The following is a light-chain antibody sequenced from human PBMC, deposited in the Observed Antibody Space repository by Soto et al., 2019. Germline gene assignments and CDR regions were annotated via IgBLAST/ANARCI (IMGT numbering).Light chain of an antibody. CDR1: SGHSLYA. CDR3: QTWGTDSHLV. J-gene: IGLJ2*01. CDR2: VNSDGRH. V-gene: IGLV4-69*01. Sequence: QLVLTQSPSASASLGASVKLTCTLSSGHSLYAIAWHQQQPEKGPRYLMKVNSDGRHSRGDGIPDRFSGSSSGAERYLTISILQSDDDAYYYCQTWGTDSHLVFGGGTKLTVL.